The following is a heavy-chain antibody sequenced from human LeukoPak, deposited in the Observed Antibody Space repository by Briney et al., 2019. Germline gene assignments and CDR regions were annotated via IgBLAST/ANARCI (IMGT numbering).Heavy chain of an antibody. CDR2: IKRKTDGGPT. J-gene: IGHJ4*02. D-gene: IGHD3-16*01. CDR1: GFTFSNAW. CDR3: TTVHGRGRSGY. Sequence: GGSLRLSCAASGFTFSNAWMSWVRQAPGKGLDWVGRIKRKTDGGPTDYAAPVKGRFTISRDDSKNTLYLQMSSLKTEVTAGYYCTTVHGRGRSGYWGQGTLVTVSS. V-gene: IGHV3-15*01.